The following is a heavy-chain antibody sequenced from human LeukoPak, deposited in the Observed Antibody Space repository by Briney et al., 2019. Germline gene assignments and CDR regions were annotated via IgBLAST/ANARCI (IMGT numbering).Heavy chain of an antibody. J-gene: IGHJ4*02. Sequence: GGSLGLSCGASRFIFSNYWMSWVRQAPGRGLQWVANINQDGSEKYYVDSVKGRFTISRDNAKNSLYLQMNSLRAEDTAVYYCAITSLDYWGQGTLVTVSS. CDR1: RFIFSNYW. CDR2: INQDGSEK. V-gene: IGHV3-7*01. CDR3: AITSLDY.